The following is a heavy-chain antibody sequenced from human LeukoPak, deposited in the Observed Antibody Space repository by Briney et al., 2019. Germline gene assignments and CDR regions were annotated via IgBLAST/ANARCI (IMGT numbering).Heavy chain of an antibody. V-gene: IGHV3-30*02. Sequence: GGSLRLSCAASGFTFSSYGMHWVRQAPGKGLEWVAFIRYDGSNKYYADSVKGRFTISRDNSKNTLYLQMNSLRAEDTAVYYCAKDLGGDYGFGAFDIWGQGTMVTVSS. CDR2: IRYDGSNK. CDR1: GFTFSSYG. J-gene: IGHJ3*02. CDR3: AKDLGGDYGFGAFDI. D-gene: IGHD2-21*02.